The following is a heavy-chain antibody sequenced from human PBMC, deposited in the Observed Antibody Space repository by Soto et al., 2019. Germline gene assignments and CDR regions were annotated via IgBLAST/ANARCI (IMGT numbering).Heavy chain of an antibody. J-gene: IGHJ4*02. D-gene: IGHD3-3*02. CDR3: ARQQNCICDS. CDR2: IKPGTSDI. CDR1: GYKFGSAW. Sequence: EVQLVQSGAEIKKAGESLKISCKGVGYKFGSAWIGWVRQMPGQGLEWMGLIKPGTSDIRYSPPFRGQVTISADEAVTTAYLQWSGLKASDSAMYYCARQQNCICDSGGQGTLVTVSS. V-gene: IGHV5-51*01.